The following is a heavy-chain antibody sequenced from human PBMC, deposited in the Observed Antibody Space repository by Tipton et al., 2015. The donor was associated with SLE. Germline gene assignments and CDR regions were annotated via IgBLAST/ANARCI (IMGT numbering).Heavy chain of an antibody. Sequence: TLSLTCVVSDYSISSTYYWGWIRQPPGKGLEWIGNIYHTGTTYYIPSLTSRVTISIDTSKNNFSLKMTAVTAADTAVYYCARLSTDYADRSGYGYFDHWGQGTLVTVSS. J-gene: IGHJ4*02. V-gene: IGHV4-38-2*01. CDR2: IYHTGTT. CDR3: ARLSTDYADRSGYGYFDH. CDR1: DYSISSTYY. D-gene: IGHD3-22*01.